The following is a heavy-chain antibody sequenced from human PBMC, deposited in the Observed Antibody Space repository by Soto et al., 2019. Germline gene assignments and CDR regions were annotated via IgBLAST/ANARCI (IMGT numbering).Heavy chain of an antibody. J-gene: IGHJ6*02. Sequence: PGESLKISCKGSGYSFTSYWISWVRQMPGKGLEWMGRIDPSDSYTNYSPSFQGHVTISADKSISTAYLQWSSLKASDTAMYYCASCSGGSSPNYYYYGMDVWGQGTTVTVSS. CDR2: IDPSDSYT. CDR1: GYSFTSYW. V-gene: IGHV5-10-1*01. D-gene: IGHD2-15*01. CDR3: ASCSGGSSPNYYYYGMDV.